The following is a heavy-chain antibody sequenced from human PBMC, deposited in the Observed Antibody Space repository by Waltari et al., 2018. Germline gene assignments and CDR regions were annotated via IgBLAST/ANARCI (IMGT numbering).Heavy chain of an antibody. J-gene: IGHJ4*02. V-gene: IGHV1-2*06. D-gene: IGHD3-3*01. CDR2: INPNSGGT. CDR1: GYTFTGYY. Sequence: QVQLVQSGAEVKKPGASVKVSCKASGYTFTGYYMHWVRQAPGQGLEWMGRINPNSGGTNYAQKFQGRVTMTRDTSISTAYMELSRLRSDDTAVYYCAREEGAPDPRRIIRFLEWFLSDWGQGTLVTVSS. CDR3: AREEGAPDPRRIIRFLEWFLSD.